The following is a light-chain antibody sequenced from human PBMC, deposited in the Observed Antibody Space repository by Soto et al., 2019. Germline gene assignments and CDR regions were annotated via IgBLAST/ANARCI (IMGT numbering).Light chain of an antibody. Sequence: EIVMTQSPVTLSVSPGERATLSCRASQSVTNSYLAWYQQKPGQAPRLLIFGASTRAAGIPARFSGSGSGTEFTLTISSLQSEDFATYYCQQSYSTLYTFGQGTKLEIK. J-gene: IGKJ2*01. V-gene: IGKV3-15*01. CDR3: QQSYSTLYT. CDR1: QSVTNSY. CDR2: GAS.